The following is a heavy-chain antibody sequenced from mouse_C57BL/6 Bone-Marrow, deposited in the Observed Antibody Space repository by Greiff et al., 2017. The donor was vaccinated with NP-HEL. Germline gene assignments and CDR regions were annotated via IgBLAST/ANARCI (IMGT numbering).Heavy chain of an antibody. Sequence: QVQLQQPGAELVRPGTSVKLSCKASGYTFTSYWMHWVKQRPGQGLEWIGVIDPSDSYTNYNQKFKGKATLTVDTSSSTAYMQLSSLTSEDSAVYYCARSWFAWLAYWGQGTLVTVSA. CDR3: ARSWFAWLAY. J-gene: IGHJ3*01. V-gene: IGHV1-59*01. D-gene: IGHD2-2*01. CDR1: GYTFTSYW. CDR2: IDPSDSYT.